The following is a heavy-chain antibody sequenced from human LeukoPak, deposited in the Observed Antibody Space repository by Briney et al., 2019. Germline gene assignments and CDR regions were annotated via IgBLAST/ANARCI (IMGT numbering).Heavy chain of an antibody. CDR3: ARQRATYFDY. J-gene: IGHJ4*02. CDR1: GGSFSGYY. Sequence: KASETLSLTCAVYGGSFSGYYWSWIRQPPGKGLEWIGGIYYSGSTYYNPSLKSRVTISVDTSKNQFSLKLSSVTAADTAVYYCARQRATYFDYWGQGTLVTVSS. V-gene: IGHV4-34*01. D-gene: IGHD5-24*01. CDR2: IYYSGST.